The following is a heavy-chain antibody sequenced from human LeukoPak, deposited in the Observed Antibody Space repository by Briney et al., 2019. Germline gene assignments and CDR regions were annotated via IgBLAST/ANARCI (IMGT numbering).Heavy chain of an antibody. CDR3: ARPRVPDS. Sequence: GGSLRLSCAASGFTFSTSWMSWVRQAPGKGLECVANIKQDASETNYVDSVKGRFTISRDNAKNSLYLQMNSLRAEDTAAYYCARPRVPDSWGQGTLVTVSS. CDR2: IKQDASET. CDR1: GFTFSTSW. J-gene: IGHJ4*02. V-gene: IGHV3-7*01.